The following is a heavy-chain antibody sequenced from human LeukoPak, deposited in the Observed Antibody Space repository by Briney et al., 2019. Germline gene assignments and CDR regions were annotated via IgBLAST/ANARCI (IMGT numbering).Heavy chain of an antibody. CDR3: ARGIPTGSGSYSIDYYYHYMDV. V-gene: IGHV4-39*01. CDR1: GVSISSSNSY. Sequence: PSETLSLTCTVSGVSISSSNSYWGWIRQPPGKGLEWIGSIYYSGNTYYNASLKSRVSISIDTSKNQFSLRLTSVTAADTAVYYCARGIPTGSGSYSIDYYYHYMDVWGKGTTVTISS. CDR2: IYYSGNT. D-gene: IGHD3-10*01. J-gene: IGHJ6*03.